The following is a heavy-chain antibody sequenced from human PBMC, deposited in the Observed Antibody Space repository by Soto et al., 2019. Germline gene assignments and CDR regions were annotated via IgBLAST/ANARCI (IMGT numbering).Heavy chain of an antibody. CDR3: ARRLYYDSSGFEGGGMDV. D-gene: IGHD3-22*01. J-gene: IGHJ6*02. CDR2: IYHSGST. Sequence: SETLSLTCAVSGGSISSGGYSWSWIRQPRGKGLEWIGYIYHSGSTYYNPSLKSRVTISVDTSKNQFSLKLSSVTAADTAVYYCARRLYYDSSGFEGGGMDVWGQGTTVTVSS. V-gene: IGHV4-30-2*03. CDR1: GGSISSGGYS.